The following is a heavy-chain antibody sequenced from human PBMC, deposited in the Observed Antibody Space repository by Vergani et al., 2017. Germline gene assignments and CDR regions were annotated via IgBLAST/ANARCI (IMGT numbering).Heavy chain of an antibody. J-gene: IGHJ4*01. D-gene: IGHD2/OR15-2a*01. Sequence: VQLLESGGGLVQPGGSLRLSCAASGFTFSDYYMSWIRQAPGKGLEWVSYISSTGSTIYYADSVKGRFTISRDNAKNSLYLQMNSLRAEDTAIYYCVKEKIDLGSYFFDSWGHGILVTVSS. V-gene: IGHV3-11*01. CDR2: ISSTGSTI. CDR1: GFTFSDYY. CDR3: VKEKIDLGSYFFDS.